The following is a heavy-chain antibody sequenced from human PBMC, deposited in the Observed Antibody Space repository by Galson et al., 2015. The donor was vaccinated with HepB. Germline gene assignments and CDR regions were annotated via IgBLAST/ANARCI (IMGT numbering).Heavy chain of an antibody. CDR1: GYTFTSYG. CDR2: ISVYTGNT. Sequence: SVKVSCKASGYTFTSYGIRWVRQAPGQGLEWMGWISVYTGNTNYAQKYQGRVTMTTDTSTNTAYMALRSLRSDDTAMYYCAWGGRLGELSSFDSWGQGTLVTVSS. J-gene: IGHJ4*02. V-gene: IGHV1-18*01. CDR3: AWGGRLGELSSFDS. D-gene: IGHD3-16*02.